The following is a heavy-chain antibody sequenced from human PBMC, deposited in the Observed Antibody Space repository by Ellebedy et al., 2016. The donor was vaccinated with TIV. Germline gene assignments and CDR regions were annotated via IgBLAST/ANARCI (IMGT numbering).Heavy chain of an antibody. J-gene: IGHJ4*02. CDR1: GGSSSSDS. CDR2: INHRRST. Sequence: MPSETLSLTFAVYGGSSSSDSWSWIRQPPGKGLEWLGEINHRRSTNYNPSLKSRVTISVDTSKNQLSLGLSSVTAADTAVYYCLKDYGDDQYWGQGTLVTVSS. CDR3: LKDYGDDQY. V-gene: IGHV4-34*01. D-gene: IGHD4-17*01.